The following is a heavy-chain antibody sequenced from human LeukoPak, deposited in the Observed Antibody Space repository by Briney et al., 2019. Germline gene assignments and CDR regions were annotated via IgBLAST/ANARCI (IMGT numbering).Heavy chain of an antibody. CDR3: AKDRMTTVTTDHFDY. Sequence: HSGGALRLSFAASGFTFSSYAMSWGRQAPGKGLERVSAISGRCASTYYADSVKGRFTIPRDNSKNTLYLQMNSLRAEDTAVYYCAKDRMTTVTTDHFDYWGQGTLVTVSS. J-gene: IGHJ4*02. V-gene: IGHV3-23*01. CDR1: GFTFSSYA. D-gene: IGHD4-17*01. CDR2: ISGRCAST.